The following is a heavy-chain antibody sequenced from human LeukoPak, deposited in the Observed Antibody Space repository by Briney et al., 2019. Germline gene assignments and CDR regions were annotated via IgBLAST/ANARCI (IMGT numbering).Heavy chain of an antibody. Sequence: SETLSLTCTVSGGSISSSSYYWGWIRQPPGKGLEWIGSIYYSGSTYYNPSLKSRVTISVDTSKNQFSLKLSSVTAADTAVYYCARRGMATVSNTLDCWGQGTLVTVSS. CDR1: GGSISSSSYY. CDR2: IYYSGST. D-gene: IGHD4-17*01. V-gene: IGHV4-39*01. CDR3: ARRGMATVSNTLDC. J-gene: IGHJ4*02.